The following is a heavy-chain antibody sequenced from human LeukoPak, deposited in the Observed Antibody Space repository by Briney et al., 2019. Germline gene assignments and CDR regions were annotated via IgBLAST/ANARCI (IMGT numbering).Heavy chain of an antibody. CDR2: INAGNGNT. J-gene: IGHJ3*02. CDR1: GYTFTGYY. D-gene: IGHD2-2*01. Sequence: ASVKVSCKASGYTFTGYYMHWVRQAPGQRLEWMGWINAGNGNTKYSQEFQGRVTITRDTSASTAYMELSSLRSEDMAVYYCARDRLYCSSTSCYAGPVRAFDIWGQGTMVTVSS. V-gene: IGHV1-3*03. CDR3: ARDRLYCSSTSCYAGPVRAFDI.